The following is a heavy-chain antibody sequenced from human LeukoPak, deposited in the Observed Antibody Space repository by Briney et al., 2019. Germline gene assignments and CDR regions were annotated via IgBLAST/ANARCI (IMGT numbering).Heavy chain of an antibody. CDR3: ARGSSGFDY. CDR1: GFTFSTSW. CDR2: INSDGSST. Sequence: PGGPLRPSCAASGFTFSTSWMHWVPQAPGKGLVWVSRINSDGSSTIYADSVKGRFTISRDNAKNTLFLQMNSLRVEDTAVYYCARGSSGFDYWGQGTLVTVSS. V-gene: IGHV3-74*01. D-gene: IGHD3-22*01. J-gene: IGHJ4*02.